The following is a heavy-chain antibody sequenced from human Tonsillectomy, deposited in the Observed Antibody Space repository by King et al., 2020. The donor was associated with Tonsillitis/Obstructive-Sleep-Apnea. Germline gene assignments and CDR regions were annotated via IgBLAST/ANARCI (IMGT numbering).Heavy chain of an antibody. D-gene: IGHD2-15*01. CDR3: AHVVVAATNFDY. CDR2: IYWDVDK. J-gene: IGHJ4*02. V-gene: IGHV2-5*02. CDR1: GFSLSTSGVG. Sequence: TLKESGPTLVKPTQTLTLTCTFSGFSLSTSGVGVGWIRQPPGKALEWLALIYWDVDKRYSPSLKSRLTITKDTSKNQVVLTMTNMDPVDTATYYCAHVVVAATNFDYWGQGTLVTVSS.